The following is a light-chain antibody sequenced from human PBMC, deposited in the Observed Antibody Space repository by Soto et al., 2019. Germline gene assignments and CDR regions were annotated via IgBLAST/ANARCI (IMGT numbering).Light chain of an antibody. CDR3: QRSYSTPRT. Sequence: DIQMTQSPASLSASVGDRVTITCRASQSISSYLNWYHQKPGKSPKLLIYAESILQSEVPSRFSGSGSGTDFILIISSMQPEDVATDYCQRSYSTPRTLGQVNKLEIK. CDR2: AES. J-gene: IGKJ2*01. CDR1: QSISSY. V-gene: IGKV1-39*01.